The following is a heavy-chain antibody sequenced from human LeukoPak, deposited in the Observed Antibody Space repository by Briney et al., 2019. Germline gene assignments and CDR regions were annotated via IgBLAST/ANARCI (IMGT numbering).Heavy chain of an antibody. CDR3: ARIPALWSGQFDY. CDR1: GGSINSSNFY. D-gene: IGHD3-3*01. J-gene: IGHJ4*02. CDR2: IYYSGST. Sequence: PSETLSLTCTVSGGSINSSNFYWGWIRQPPGKGLEWIGNIYYSGSTYYNPSLKSRVTISVDTSKNQFSLKLSSVTAADTAVYYYARIPALWSGQFDYWGQGTLVTVSS. V-gene: IGHV4-39*01.